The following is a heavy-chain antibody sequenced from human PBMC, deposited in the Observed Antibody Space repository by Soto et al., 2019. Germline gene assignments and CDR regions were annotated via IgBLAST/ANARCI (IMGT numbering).Heavy chain of an antibody. CDR2: IYYSGST. V-gene: IGHV4-59*08. D-gene: IGHD3-16*01. J-gene: IGHJ6*03. Sequence: QVQLQESGPGLVKPSETLSLTCSVSGGSISGHYWSWVRQTPGKGLEWIGYIYYSGSTNYNPSLKSRVTILVDTSKNQFSLRLTSVTAAVTAVYYCARGPYYDLIWNYYYMDVWGKGTTVTVSS. CDR1: GGSISGHY. CDR3: ARGPYYDLIWNYYYMDV.